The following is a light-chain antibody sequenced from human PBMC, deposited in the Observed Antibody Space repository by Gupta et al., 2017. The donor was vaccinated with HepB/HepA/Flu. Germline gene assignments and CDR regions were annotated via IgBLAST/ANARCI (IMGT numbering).Light chain of an antibody. J-gene: IGKJ2*04. CDR3: QQYDISPGS. Sequence: EIVLTQSPATLSLSPGERATLSCRASQSVSSIYLAWYQQKPGQAPRLLIFGASSRGTGIPDSFSGSGSETDFNLTISGLEPEDFAVYYCQQYDISPGSFGQGTKLEIK. V-gene: IGKV3-20*01. CDR2: GAS. CDR1: QSVSSIY.